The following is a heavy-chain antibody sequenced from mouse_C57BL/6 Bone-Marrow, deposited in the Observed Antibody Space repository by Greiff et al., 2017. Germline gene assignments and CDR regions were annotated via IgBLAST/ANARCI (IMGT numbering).Heavy chain of an antibody. J-gene: IGHJ3*01. CDR3: ARWAY. Sequence: EVQVVESGPVLVKPGASVKMSCKASGYTFTDYYMNWVQQSHGKSLEWIGVINPYNGGTSYNQKFKGKATLTVDKSSSTAYMELNSLTSEDSAVYYCARWAYWGQGTLVTVSA. V-gene: IGHV1-19*01. CDR1: GYTFTDYY. CDR2: INPYNGGT.